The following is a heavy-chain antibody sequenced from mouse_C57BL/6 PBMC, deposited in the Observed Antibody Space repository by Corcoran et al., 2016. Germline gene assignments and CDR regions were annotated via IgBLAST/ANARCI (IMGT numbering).Heavy chain of an antibody. CDR2: IWWDDDK. Sequence: QVTLKESGPGILQPSQTLSLTCSFSGFSLSTFGMGVGWIRQPSGKGLEWLAHIWWDDDKYYNPALKSRLTISKDTSKNQVFLKIANVDTADTATYYCARIAKGYYGSSYEGYYAMDYWGQGTSVTVSS. V-gene: IGHV8-8*01. CDR1: GFSLSTFGMG. CDR3: ARIAKGYYGSSYEGYYAMDY. J-gene: IGHJ4*01. D-gene: IGHD1-1*01.